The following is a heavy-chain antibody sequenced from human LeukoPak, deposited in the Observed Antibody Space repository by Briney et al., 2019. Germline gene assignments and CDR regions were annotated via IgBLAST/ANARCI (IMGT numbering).Heavy chain of an antibody. J-gene: IGHJ4*02. CDR2: IWYDGSNK. D-gene: IGHD2-21*02. CDR1: GFTFSSYG. CDR3: ARDHCGGDCYADY. V-gene: IGHV3-33*01. Sequence: PGRSLRLSCAASGFTFSSYGMHWVRQAPGKGLEWVAVIWYDGSNKYYADSVKGRFTISRDNSKNTLYLQMDSLRAEDTAVYYCARDHCGGDCYADYWGQGTLVTVSS.